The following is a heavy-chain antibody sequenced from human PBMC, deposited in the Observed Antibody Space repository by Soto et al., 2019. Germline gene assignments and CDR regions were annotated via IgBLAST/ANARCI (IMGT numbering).Heavy chain of an antibody. CDR1: GYTLTDYY. CDR2: INPKNGDT. D-gene: IGHD1-1*01. J-gene: IGHJ6*02. Sequence: QVQLVQSGAEVKKPGASVKFSCKASGYTLTDYYMHWVRQAPGQGLEWMGWINPKNGDTNSAQKFRGRVTMTRDTSISTAYLELSSLRSDDTAVYYCARSTGSYSSSGMDVWAQGTTVTVSS. V-gene: IGHV1-2*02. CDR3: ARSTGSYSSSGMDV.